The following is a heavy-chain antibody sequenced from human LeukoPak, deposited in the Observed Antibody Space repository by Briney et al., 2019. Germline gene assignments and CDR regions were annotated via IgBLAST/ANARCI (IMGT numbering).Heavy chain of an antibody. CDR3: ARDGYNLGAFDI. J-gene: IGHJ3*02. CDR2: INSDGSST. D-gene: IGHD5-24*01. CDR1: GFTFSSYW. V-gene: IGHV3-74*01. Sequence: GGSLRLSCAASGFTFSSYWMHWVRQAPGKGLVWVSRINSDGSSTNYADSVKGRFTISRDNAKNTLYLQMNSLRAEDTAVFYCARDGYNLGAFDIWGQGTMVTVSS.